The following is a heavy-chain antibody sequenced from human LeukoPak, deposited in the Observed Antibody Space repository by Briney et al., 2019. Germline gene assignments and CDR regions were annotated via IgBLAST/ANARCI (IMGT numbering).Heavy chain of an antibody. J-gene: IGHJ4*02. CDR2: ISSSGSTI. D-gene: IGHD6-13*01. Sequence: GGSLRLSCAASGFXFSSYEMNWVRQAPGKGLEWVSYISSSGSTIFYADSVKGRFTISRDNAKDSLYLQMNSLRAEDTAVYYCARQQPAFDYWGQGTLVTVSS. CDR3: ARQQPAFDY. CDR1: GFXFSSYE. V-gene: IGHV3-48*03.